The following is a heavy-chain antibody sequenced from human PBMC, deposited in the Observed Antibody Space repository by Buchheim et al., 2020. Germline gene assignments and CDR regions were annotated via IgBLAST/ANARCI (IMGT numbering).Heavy chain of an antibody. V-gene: IGHV4-59*01. CDR1: GGSISTYY. CDR2: IYYSGST. J-gene: IGHJ4*02. D-gene: IGHD6-13*01. CDR3: ATWIAAADQYYFDY. Sequence: QVQLQESGPGLVKPSETLSLTCTVSGGSISTYYWSWIRQPPGKGLEWIGYIYYSGSTNYNPSLKRRVTISVDTSKNKFSLKLSSVTAADTAVYYCATWIAAADQYYFDYWGQGTL.